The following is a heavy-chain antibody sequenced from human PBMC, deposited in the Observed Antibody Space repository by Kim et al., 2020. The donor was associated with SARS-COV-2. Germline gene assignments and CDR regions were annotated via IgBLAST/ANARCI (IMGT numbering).Heavy chain of an antibody. J-gene: IGHJ5*01. V-gene: IGHV3-23*01. CDR3: VKVVVLSGATVRSWFDS. Sequence: GGSLRLSCAGSGFTFSAYAMTWVRQTPGKGLEWVSAISGGGGSTYYADSVKGRFTISRDNSKNTLNLQMNSLRVEDTAIYYCVKVVVLSGATVRSWFDSWGQGTLVTVPS. CDR2: ISGGGGST. CDR1: GFTFSAYA. D-gene: IGHD2-2*01.